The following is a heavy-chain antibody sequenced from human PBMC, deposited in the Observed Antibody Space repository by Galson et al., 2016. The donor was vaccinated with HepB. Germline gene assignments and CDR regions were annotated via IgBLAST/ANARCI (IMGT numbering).Heavy chain of an antibody. CDR2: ISSSSSYI. J-gene: IGHJ3*02. D-gene: IGHD1-26*01. CDR1: GFTFSSYS. Sequence: SLRLSCAASGFTFSSYSMNWVRQAPGKGLEWVSSISSSSSYIYYADSVKGRFTISRDNAKNSLYLQMNSLRAEDTAVYYCARAPKWEPDAGDAFDIWGRGTMVTVSS. V-gene: IGHV3-21*01. CDR3: ARAPKWEPDAGDAFDI.